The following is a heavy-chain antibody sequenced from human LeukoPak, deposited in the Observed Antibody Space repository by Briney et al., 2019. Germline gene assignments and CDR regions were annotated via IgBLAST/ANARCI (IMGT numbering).Heavy chain of an antibody. CDR2: ISAYNGNT. Sequence: ASVKVSCKASGYTFTSYGISWVRQAPGLGIEWMGWISAYNGNTNYAQKLRGRVTMTTDTSTSTAYMELRSLRSDDTAVYYCARDQPYYYDSSGYYTLLDYWGQGTLVTVSS. D-gene: IGHD3-22*01. J-gene: IGHJ4*02. CDR1: GYTFTSYG. CDR3: ARDQPYYYDSSGYYTLLDY. V-gene: IGHV1-18*01.